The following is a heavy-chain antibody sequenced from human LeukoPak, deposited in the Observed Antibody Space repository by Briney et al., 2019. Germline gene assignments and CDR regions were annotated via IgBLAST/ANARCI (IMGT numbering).Heavy chain of an antibody. CDR2: FDPEDGET. CDR3: AITGYSSSWYAY. CDR1: GYTLTELS. V-gene: IGHV1-24*01. Sequence: ASVKVSCKVSGYTLTELSMHWVRQAPGKGLEWMGGFDPEDGETIYAQKFQGRVTITRDTSASTAYMELSSLRSEDTAVYYCAITGYSSSWYAYWGQGTLVTVSS. D-gene: IGHD6-13*01. J-gene: IGHJ4*02.